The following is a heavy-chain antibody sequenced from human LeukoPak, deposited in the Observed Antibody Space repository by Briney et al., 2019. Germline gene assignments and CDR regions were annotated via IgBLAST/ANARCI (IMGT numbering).Heavy chain of an antibody. D-gene: IGHD5-18*01. CDR2: IWYDGSNK. CDR3: ARDNSCGQAYYMDV. J-gene: IGHJ6*03. CDR1: GFTFSSYG. V-gene: IGHV3-33*01. Sequence: QPGGSLRLSCAASGFTFSSYGMHWVRQAPGKGLEWVAVIWYDGSNKYYADSVKGRFTISRDNSKNTLYLQMNSLRAEDTAVYYCARDNSCGQAYYMDVWGKGTTVTVSS.